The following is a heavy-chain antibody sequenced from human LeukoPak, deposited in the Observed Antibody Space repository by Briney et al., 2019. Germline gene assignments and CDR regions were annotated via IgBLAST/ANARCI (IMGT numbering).Heavy chain of an antibody. CDR2: ISSSGSTI. CDR1: GFTFSDYY. V-gene: IGHV3-11*04. CDR3: ARGTLGYSSSWYPFDY. Sequence: GGSLRLSCAASGFTFSDYYMSWIRQAPGKGLEWVSYISSSGSTIYYADSVKGRFTISRDNAKNSLYLQMNSLRAEDTAVYYCARGTLGYSSSWYPFDYWGQGTLVTVSS. J-gene: IGHJ4*02. D-gene: IGHD6-13*01.